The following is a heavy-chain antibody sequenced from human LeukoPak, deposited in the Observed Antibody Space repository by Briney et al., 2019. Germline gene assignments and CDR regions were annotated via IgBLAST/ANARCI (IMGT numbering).Heavy chain of an antibody. J-gene: IGHJ4*02. CDR3: ARITQFNGEGY. V-gene: IGHV4-34*01. Sequence: SETLSLTCAVYGGPFSGYYWSWIRQPPGKGLEWIGEINHSGSTNYNPSLKSRVTISVDTSKNQFSLKLSSVTAADTAVYYCARITQFNGEGYWGQGTLVTVSS. CDR2: INHSGST. D-gene: IGHD4-17*01. CDR1: GGPFSGYY.